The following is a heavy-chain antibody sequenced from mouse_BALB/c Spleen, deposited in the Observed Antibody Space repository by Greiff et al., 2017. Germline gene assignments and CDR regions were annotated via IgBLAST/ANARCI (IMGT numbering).Heavy chain of an antibody. CDR1: GYTFTSYV. Sequence: VQLQQSGPELVKPGASVKMSCKASGYTFTSYVMHWVKQKPGQGLEWIGYINPSTGYTEYNQKFKDKATLTADKSSSTAYMQLSSLTSEDSAVYYCARGGNPAMDYWGQGTSVTVSS. CDR3: ARGGNPAMDY. V-gene: IGHV1-14*01. J-gene: IGHJ4*01. CDR2: INPSTGYT. D-gene: IGHD2-1*01.